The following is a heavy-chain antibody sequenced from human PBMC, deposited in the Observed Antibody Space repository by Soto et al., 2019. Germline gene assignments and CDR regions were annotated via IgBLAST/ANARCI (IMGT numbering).Heavy chain of an antibody. CDR2: IYYSGST. CDR3: ASRSDGGSGSYDY. Sequence: SETLSLTCTVSGGSISSSSYYWGWIRQPPGKGLEWIGSIYYSGSTYYNPSLKSRVTISVDTSKNQFSLKLSSVTAADTAVYYCASRSDGGSGSYDYWGQGTLVTVSS. V-gene: IGHV4-39*01. J-gene: IGHJ4*02. D-gene: IGHD3-10*01. CDR1: GGSISSSSYY.